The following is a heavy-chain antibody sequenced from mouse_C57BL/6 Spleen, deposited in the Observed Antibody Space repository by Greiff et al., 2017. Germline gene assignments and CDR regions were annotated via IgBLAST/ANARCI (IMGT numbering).Heavy chain of an antibody. V-gene: IGHV1-59*01. CDR2: IDPSDSYP. CDR3: AREGDDYEFDY. Sequence: VPLQQPGAELVRPGPSVKLSCKASGYTFPSYWMHWVKQRPGQGLAWIGVIDPSDSYPNYNQKFKGKATLTVDTSSSTAYMQLSSLTSEDSAVYYCAREGDDYEFDYWGQGTTLTVSS. J-gene: IGHJ2*01. CDR1: GYTFPSYW. D-gene: IGHD2-4*01.